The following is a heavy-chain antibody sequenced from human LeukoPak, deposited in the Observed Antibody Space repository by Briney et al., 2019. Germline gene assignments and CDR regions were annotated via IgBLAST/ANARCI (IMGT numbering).Heavy chain of an antibody. V-gene: IGHV4-34*01. CDR3: ARAGRWELPRTAYDL. J-gene: IGHJ3*01. D-gene: IGHD1-26*01. CDR2: INHSGST. Sequence: SETLSLTCAVYGGSFSGYYWSWIRQPPGKGLEWIGEINHSGSTNYNPSLKSRVTISVDTSKNQFSLKLSSVTAADTAVYYCARAGRWELPRTAYDLWAQGTMVTVSS. CDR1: GGSFSGYY.